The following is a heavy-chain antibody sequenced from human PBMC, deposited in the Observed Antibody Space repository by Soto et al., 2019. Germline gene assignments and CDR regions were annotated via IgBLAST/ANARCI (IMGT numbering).Heavy chain of an antibody. Sequence: EVQLVESGGGLVQPGGSLRLSCAASGFTVTTNYMSWVRQPPGKGLEWVSVVYSGGSTYYADSVKGRFTVSRDNSKNTLSLQVNSLRAEDTAVYYCARDFSGKNDAFDIWGQGTVVTVSS. V-gene: IGHV3-66*01. CDR3: ARDFSGKNDAFDI. J-gene: IGHJ3*02. D-gene: IGHD3-10*01. CDR2: VYSGGST. CDR1: GFTVTTNY.